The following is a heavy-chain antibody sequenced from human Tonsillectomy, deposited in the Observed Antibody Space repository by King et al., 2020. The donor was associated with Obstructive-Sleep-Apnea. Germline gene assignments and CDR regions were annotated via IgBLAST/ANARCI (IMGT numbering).Heavy chain of an antibody. D-gene: IGHD4-17*01. Sequence: QLVQSGAEVKKPGSSVKVSCKASGGTFSSYAISWVRQAPGQGHEWKGGIIPILGIANYAQKYQGRVTITADKSTSTAYMELGSLRSEDTAVYYCARDEEANGDYSFAYWGQGTLVTVSS. CDR1: GGTFSSYA. J-gene: IGHJ4*02. CDR3: ARDEEANGDYSFAY. V-gene: IGHV1-69*09. CDR2: IIPILGIA.